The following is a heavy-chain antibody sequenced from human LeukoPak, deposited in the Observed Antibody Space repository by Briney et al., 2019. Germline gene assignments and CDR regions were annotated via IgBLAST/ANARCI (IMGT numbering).Heavy chain of an antibody. CDR1: GGLISRIQYY. CDR2: IYHTGTT. Sequence: SQTLSLTCTVSGGLISRIQYYWGWVRQSPVKGLEWLGHIYHTGTTLYSPHLNNRLTVSVDSSKNQFSLTLNSVTAADTAVYYCASVSVWELATHTGGSFDYWGRGILVTVSS. D-gene: IGHD1-26*01. CDR3: ASVSVWELATHTGGSFDY. V-gene: IGHV4-30-4*01. J-gene: IGHJ4*02.